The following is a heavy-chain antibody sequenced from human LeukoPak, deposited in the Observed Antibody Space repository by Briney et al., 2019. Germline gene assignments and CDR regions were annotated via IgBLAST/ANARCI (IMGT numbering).Heavy chain of an antibody. CDR2: ISAYNGNT. D-gene: IGHD1-26*01. CDR3: ASGAYYPFDF. CDR1: GYPFSSYG. V-gene: IGHV1-18*01. J-gene: IGHJ4*02. Sequence: GASVKVSCKGSGYPFSSYGITWVRQAPGQGLEWVGGISAYNGNTQYGQNVQGRVTMTTETYKSTAYMELRNLRSDDTAVYFCASGAYYPFDFWGQGTLVTVSS.